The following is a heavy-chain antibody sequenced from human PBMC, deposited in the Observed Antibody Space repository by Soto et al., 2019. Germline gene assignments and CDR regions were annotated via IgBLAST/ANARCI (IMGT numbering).Heavy chain of an antibody. Sequence: GSLRLSCAASGFTFSSYSMNWVRQAPGKGLEWVSSISSSSSYIYYADSVKGRFTISRDNAKNSLYLQMNSLRAEDTAVYYCARGGPITIFGVVIDFDYWGQGTLVTVSS. CDR2: ISSSSSYI. V-gene: IGHV3-21*01. CDR1: GFTFSSYS. D-gene: IGHD3-3*01. J-gene: IGHJ4*02. CDR3: ARGGPITIFGVVIDFDY.